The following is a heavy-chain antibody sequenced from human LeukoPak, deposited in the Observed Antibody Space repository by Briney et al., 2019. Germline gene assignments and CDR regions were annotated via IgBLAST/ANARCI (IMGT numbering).Heavy chain of an antibody. Sequence: GGSLRLSCAASGFTFSSYAMSWVRQAPGKGLEWVSTISNNDGSTYYADSAKGRFTISRDNSKNTLYLQMNSLRAEDTAVYYCAKDQGKDTAMETFDYWGQGTLVTVSS. J-gene: IGHJ4*02. V-gene: IGHV3-23*01. CDR1: GFTFSSYA. CDR2: ISNNDGST. D-gene: IGHD5-18*01. CDR3: AKDQGKDTAMETFDY.